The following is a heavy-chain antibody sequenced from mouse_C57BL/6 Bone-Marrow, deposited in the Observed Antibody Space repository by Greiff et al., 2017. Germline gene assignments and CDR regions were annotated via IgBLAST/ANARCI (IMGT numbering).Heavy chain of an antibody. Sequence: QVQLQQSGAELAKPGASVKLSCKASGYTFTSYWMHWVKQRPGQGLEWIGYINPSGGDTKYNKKLKDKATLTADKSSSTAYMQLSNLTYQGSAVYYCARSGYGSSEFAYWGQGTLVPVSA. CDR3: ARSGYGSSEFAY. CDR1: GYTFTSYW. D-gene: IGHD1-3*01. CDR2: INPSGGDT. J-gene: IGHJ3*01. V-gene: IGHV1-7*01.